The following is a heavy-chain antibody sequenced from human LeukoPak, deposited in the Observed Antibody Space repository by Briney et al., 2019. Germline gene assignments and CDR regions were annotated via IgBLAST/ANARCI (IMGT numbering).Heavy chain of an antibody. D-gene: IGHD2-2*03. CDR2: ISYDGSNK. Sequence: GRSLRLSCAASGFTFSSYAMHWVRQAPGKGLEWVAVISYDGSNKYYADSVKGRFTISRDNSKNTLYLQMNSLRAEDTAVYYCARGGWISFDIWGQGTMVTVSS. V-gene: IGHV3-30-3*01. J-gene: IGHJ3*02. CDR1: GFTFSSYA. CDR3: ARGGWISFDI.